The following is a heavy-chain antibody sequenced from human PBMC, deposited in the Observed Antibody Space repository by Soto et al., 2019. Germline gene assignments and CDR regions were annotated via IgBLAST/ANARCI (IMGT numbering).Heavy chain of an antibody. CDR3: ARGRGGSCLGY. CDR1: GFTFSSYA. J-gene: IGHJ4*02. D-gene: IGHD6-13*01. CDR2: ISYDGSNK. V-gene: IGHV3-30-3*01. Sequence: GGSLRLSCAASGFTFSSYAVHWVRQAPGKGLEWVAVISYDGSNKYYADSVKGRFTISRDNSKNTLYLQMNSLRAEDTAVYYCARGRGGSCLGYWGQGTLVTVSS.